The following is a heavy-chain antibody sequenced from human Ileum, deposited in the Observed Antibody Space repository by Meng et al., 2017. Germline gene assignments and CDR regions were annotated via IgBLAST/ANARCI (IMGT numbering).Heavy chain of an antibody. Sequence: QVQLQESGPGLVKPSGTLSRTCAVSGGSISSSIWWSWVRQPPEKGLEWIGEIHHSGTTNYSPSLKSRLTISVDKSKNPFSLKLQSVTAADTAVYFCARGVVSGSHYNTYWGQGILVTVSS. D-gene: IGHD3-10*01. CDR3: ARGVVSGSHYNTY. J-gene: IGHJ4*02. CDR2: IHHSGTT. CDR1: GGSISSSIW. V-gene: IGHV4-4*02.